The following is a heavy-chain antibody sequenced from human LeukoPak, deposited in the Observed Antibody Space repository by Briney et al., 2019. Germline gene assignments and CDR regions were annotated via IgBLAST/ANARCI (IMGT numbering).Heavy chain of an antibody. D-gene: IGHD3-16*01. V-gene: IGHV3-7*01. CDR3: ARLLGESTIYDL. CDR1: GFTPNRHW. Sequence: PGGSLRLSCAASGFTPNRHWMSWVRQAAGKGLEWVASIRQNGNEKYYVDSVKGRFIISRDNAENSVSLQMNGLRDEDTAMYYCARLLGESTIYDLWGQGTLVTVSS. J-gene: IGHJ5*02. CDR2: IRQNGNEK.